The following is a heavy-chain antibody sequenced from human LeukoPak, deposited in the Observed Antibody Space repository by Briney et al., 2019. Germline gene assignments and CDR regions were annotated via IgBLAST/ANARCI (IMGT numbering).Heavy chain of an antibody. CDR1: GGSINSGGYY. D-gene: IGHD5-18*01. J-gene: IGHJ4*02. CDR3: VSPRGFSYGYFDY. Sequence: PSQTLSLTCTVSGGSINSGGYYWTWIRQSPGKGLEWIGSIYYSKNTYYNPSLKSRVTISADTSKNQFSLTLGSVSATDTAVYYCVSPRGFSYGYFDYWGQGTLVTVSS. V-gene: IGHV4-30-2*03. CDR2: IYYSKNT.